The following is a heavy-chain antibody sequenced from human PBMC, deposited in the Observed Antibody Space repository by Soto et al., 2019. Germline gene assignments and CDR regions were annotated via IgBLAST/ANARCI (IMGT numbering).Heavy chain of an antibody. CDR3: ARGRQQLGYYYYGMDV. Sequence: QVQLVESGGGVVQPGRSLRLSCAASGFTFTSYAMHWVRQAPGKGLEWVAVISYDGSNKYYADSVKGRFTISRDNSKNTLYLKMNSLRAEDTAVYYCARGRQQLGYYYYGMDVWGQGTTVTVSS. J-gene: IGHJ6*02. V-gene: IGHV3-30-3*01. D-gene: IGHD6-13*01. CDR1: GFTFTSYA. CDR2: ISYDGSNK.